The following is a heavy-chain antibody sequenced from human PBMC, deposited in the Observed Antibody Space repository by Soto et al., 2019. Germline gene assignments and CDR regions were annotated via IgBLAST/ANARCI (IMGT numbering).Heavy chain of an antibody. V-gene: IGHV5-51*01. CDR3: ARVIVSQVSIMGGMDV. CDR1: GYSFTHKW. D-gene: IGHD2-21*01. CDR2: IYPLDSYT. Sequence: PGESLNISCQASGYSFTHKWIGWVRQRPGKGLEWLGVIYPLDSYTKYSPSFEGQVTMSVDKSVKTASLLLNSLKASDTAIYFCARVIVSQVSIMGGMDVWGQGTTVTVSS. J-gene: IGHJ6*02.